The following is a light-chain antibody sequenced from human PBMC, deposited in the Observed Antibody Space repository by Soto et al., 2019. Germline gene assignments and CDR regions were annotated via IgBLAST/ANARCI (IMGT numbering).Light chain of an antibody. CDR2: GAS. CDR3: QQYNSSPRT. V-gene: IGKV3-20*01. CDR1: QSVSSSY. Sequence: EIVLTQSPATLSLSPGERATLSCRASQSVSSSYLAWYQQKPGQAPRLLIYGASSRATGIPARFSGSGSGTDFTLTISSLEPEDFAVYYCQQYNSSPRTFGVGTKVEIK. J-gene: IGKJ4*01.